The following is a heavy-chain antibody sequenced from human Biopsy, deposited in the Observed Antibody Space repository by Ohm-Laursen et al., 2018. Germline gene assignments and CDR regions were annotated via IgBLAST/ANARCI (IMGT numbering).Heavy chain of an antibody. CDR3: ARDRGYYSDRTVPGYFDL. J-gene: IGHJ2*01. V-gene: IGHV4-59*01. Sequence: SDTLSLTCIVSGDSISSYYWSWIRQPPGKGLQWIGYVYYTRSTDYNPSLQSRVTISVDTSKNHFSLRLRSVTPADTAIYYCARDRGYYSDRTVPGYFDLWGRGTLVTVSS. CDR2: VYYTRST. D-gene: IGHD3-22*01. CDR1: GDSISSYY.